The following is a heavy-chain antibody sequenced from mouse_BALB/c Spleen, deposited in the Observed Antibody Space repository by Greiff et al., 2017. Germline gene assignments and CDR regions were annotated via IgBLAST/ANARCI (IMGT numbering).Heavy chain of an antibody. CDR3: AREGSTMINY. J-gene: IGHJ4*01. CDR1: GYTFTDYA. CDR2: ISTYYGNT. D-gene: IGHD2-4*01. Sequence: QVQLKESGPELVRPGVSVKISCKGSGYTFTDYAMHWVKQSHAKSLEWIGVISTYYGNTNYNQKFKGKATMTVDKSSSTAYMELARLTSEDSAIYYCAREGSTMINYWGQGTSVTVSS. V-gene: IGHV1-67*01.